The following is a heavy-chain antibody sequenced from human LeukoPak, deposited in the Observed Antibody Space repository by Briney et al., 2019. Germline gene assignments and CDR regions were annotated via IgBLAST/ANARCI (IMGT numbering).Heavy chain of an antibody. D-gene: IGHD6-13*01. J-gene: IGHJ5*02. CDR2: IIPILGIA. Sequence: SVKVSCKASGYTFTSYYMHWVRQAPGQGLEWMGRIIPILGIANYAQKFQGRVTITADKSTSTAYMELSSLRSEDTAVYYCAVAAAGTSRWFDPWGQGTLITVSS. CDR1: GYTFTSYY. V-gene: IGHV1-69*02. CDR3: AVAAAGTSRWFDP.